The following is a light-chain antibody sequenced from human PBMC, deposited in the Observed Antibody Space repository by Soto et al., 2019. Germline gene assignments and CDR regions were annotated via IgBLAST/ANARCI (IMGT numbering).Light chain of an antibody. Sequence: DIVLTQSPCTLSLSPGERATLSCRASQSVSSYLDWYQQKPGQAPRLLIYAASRRATGIPSRFSGSGSGTDFTLTISRLEPEDFAAYYCQQYGSSPRTFGQGTKVEIK. J-gene: IGKJ1*01. V-gene: IGKV3-20*01. CDR2: AAS. CDR1: QSVSSY. CDR3: QQYGSSPRT.